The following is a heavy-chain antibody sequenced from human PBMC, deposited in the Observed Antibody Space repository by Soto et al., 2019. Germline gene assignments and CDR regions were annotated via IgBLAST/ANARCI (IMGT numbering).Heavy chain of an antibody. V-gene: IGHV3-23*01. CDR2: ISVSDAFI. CDR3: TRETVAGITGLDY. Sequence: PGGALRLSCAASGFNVGAFAVNWVRQSPGKGLEWVSGISVSDAFIYYADSVRGRFSISRDASENILYLQMNSLRVDETALYYCTRETVAGITGLDYWGPGTLVPVS. CDR1: GFNVGAFA. D-gene: IGHD1-20*01. J-gene: IGHJ4*01.